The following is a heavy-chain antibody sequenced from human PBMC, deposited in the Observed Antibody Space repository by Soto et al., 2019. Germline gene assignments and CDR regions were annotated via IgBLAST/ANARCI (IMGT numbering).Heavy chain of an antibody. Sequence: KPGGSLRLSCTASGFTFGDYAMSWFRQAPGKGLEWVGFIRSKAYGGTTEYAASVKGRFTISRDDSKSIAYLQMNSLKTEDTAVYYCTRRWHSSSWSLYYYYGMDVWGQGTTVTVSS. J-gene: IGHJ6*02. V-gene: IGHV3-49*05. CDR2: IRSKAYGGTT. CDR3: TRRWHSSSWSLYYYYGMDV. CDR1: GFTFGDYA. D-gene: IGHD6-13*01.